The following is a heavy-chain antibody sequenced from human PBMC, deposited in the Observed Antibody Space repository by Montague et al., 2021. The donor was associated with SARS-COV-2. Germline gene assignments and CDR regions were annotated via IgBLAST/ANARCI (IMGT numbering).Heavy chain of an antibody. CDR2: IYYSGST. CDR3: ARHAASTIFGVVIIPTGMEV. J-gene: IGHJ6*02. V-gene: IGHV4-59*08. CDR1: GGSISSYY. D-gene: IGHD3-3*01. Sequence: SETLSLTCTVSGGSISSYYWSWIRQPPGKGLEWIGYIYYSGSTNYNPSLKSRVTISVDTSKNQFSLKLSSVTAADTAVYYCARHAASTIFGVVIIPTGMEVWGQGTTVTVSS.